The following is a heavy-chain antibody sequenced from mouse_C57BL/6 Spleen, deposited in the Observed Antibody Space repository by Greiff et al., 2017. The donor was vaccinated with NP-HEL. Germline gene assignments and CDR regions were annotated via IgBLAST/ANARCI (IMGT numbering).Heavy chain of an antibody. V-gene: IGHV1-59*01. D-gene: IGHD2-14*01. J-gene: IGHJ2*01. Sequence: QVQLQQPGAELVRPGTSVKLSCKASGYTFTGYWMHWVKQRPGQGLEWIGVIDPADSYTNYNQKFKGKATLTVDTSSSTAYPQLRSLTSEDSAVYYCAKEEGIDYWGQGTTLTVSS. CDR2: IDPADSYT. CDR3: AKEEGIDY. CDR1: GYTFTGYW.